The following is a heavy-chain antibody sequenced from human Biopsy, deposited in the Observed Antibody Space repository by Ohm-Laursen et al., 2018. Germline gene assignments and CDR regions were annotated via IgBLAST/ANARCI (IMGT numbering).Heavy chain of an antibody. CDR3: ARWETTLGRSLDS. CDR1: GYTFTSHD. Sequence: GSSVKVSCKASGYTFTSHDINWVRQATGQGLEWMGWMSPNTGSTVYAQRFQDRVTMTSDTSTGTAYMELTSLTSDDTAVYFCARWETTLGRSLDSWGQGTLVAVSS. V-gene: IGHV1-8*01. D-gene: IGHD1-26*01. CDR2: MSPNTGST. J-gene: IGHJ4*02.